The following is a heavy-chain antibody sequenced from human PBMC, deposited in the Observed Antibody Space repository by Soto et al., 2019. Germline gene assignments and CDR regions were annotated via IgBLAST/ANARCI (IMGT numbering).Heavy chain of an antibody. D-gene: IGHD5-18*01. V-gene: IGHV3-21*01. CDR3: ARDLDSYGHQDFYYYYGMDV. CDR2: ISSSSSYI. J-gene: IGHJ6*02. CDR1: GFTFSSYS. Sequence: GSLRLSCAASGFTFSSYSMNWVRQAPGKGLEWVSSISSSSSYIYYADSVKGRFTISRDNAKNSLYLQMNSLRAEDTAVYYCARDLDSYGHQDFYYYYGMDVWGQGTTVTVSS.